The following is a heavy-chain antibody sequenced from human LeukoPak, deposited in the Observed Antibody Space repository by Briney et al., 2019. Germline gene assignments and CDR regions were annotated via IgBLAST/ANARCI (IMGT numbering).Heavy chain of an antibody. V-gene: IGHV4-59*01. D-gene: IGHD6-19*01. CDR3: VRGSGWYLY. CDR1: GGSISTYY. CDR2: IYYSGST. Sequence: PSETLSLTCTVSGGSISTYYWSWLRQPPGKGLEWIGYIYYSGSTNYNPSLKSRDTISVDTSKNQHSLKLNSLSAADTAVYYCVRGSGWYLYRGQGTLVTVSS. J-gene: IGHJ4*02.